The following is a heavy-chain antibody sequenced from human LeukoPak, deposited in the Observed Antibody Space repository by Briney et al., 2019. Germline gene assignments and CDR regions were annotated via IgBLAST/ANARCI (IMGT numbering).Heavy chain of an antibody. CDR2: IKQDGSDK. V-gene: IGHV3-7*01. CDR3: ARWATSFDL. D-gene: IGHD6-6*01. J-gene: IGHJ4*02. CDR1: GFTSGNYW. Sequence: GGSLRLSCAASGFTSGNYWMSWVRQAPGKGLEWVANIKQDGSDKYYVDSVTGRFTISRDNAKNSLYLQMNSLRAEDTAVYYCARWATSFDLWGQGTLVTVSS.